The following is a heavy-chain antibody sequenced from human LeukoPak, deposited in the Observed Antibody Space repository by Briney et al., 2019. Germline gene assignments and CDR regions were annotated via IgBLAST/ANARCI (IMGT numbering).Heavy chain of an antibody. D-gene: IGHD3-9*01. Sequence: GGSLRLSCAASGFTFSSYWMSWVRQAPGKGLEWVANIKQDGSGKYYVDSVKGRFTISRDNAKNSLYLQMNSLRAEDTAVYYCASGGYYDILTGYYGNDAFDIWGQGTMVTVSS. CDR1: GFTFSSYW. CDR2: IKQDGSGK. CDR3: ASGGYYDILTGYYGNDAFDI. V-gene: IGHV3-7*01. J-gene: IGHJ3*02.